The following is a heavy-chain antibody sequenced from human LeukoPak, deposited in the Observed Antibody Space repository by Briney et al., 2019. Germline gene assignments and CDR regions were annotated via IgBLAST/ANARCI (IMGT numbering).Heavy chain of an antibody. V-gene: IGHV4-34*01. CDR3: ARGTSGDFYYFDY. Sequence: SETLSLTCTVSGGYISSYYWSWIRQSPGKGLEWIGEINHSGSTNYNPSLKSRVTISVDTSKNQFSLKLNSVTAADTAVYYCARGTSGDFYYFDYWGQGTLVTVSS. CDR2: INHSGST. D-gene: IGHD4-17*01. CDR1: GGYISSYY. J-gene: IGHJ4*02.